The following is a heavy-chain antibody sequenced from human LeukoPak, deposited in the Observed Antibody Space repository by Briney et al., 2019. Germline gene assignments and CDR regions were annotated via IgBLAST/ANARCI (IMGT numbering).Heavy chain of an antibody. V-gene: IGHV1-69*06. CDR2: IIPIFGTA. CDR3: ARLGSLLTPFDY. J-gene: IGHJ4*02. Sequence: WVKVSCKASGGTFSSYAISWVRQAAGQGRKWMGGIIPIFGTANYAQKFQGRVTITADKSTSTAYMELSSLRSEDTAVYYCARLGSLLTPFDYWGQGTLVTVSS. D-gene: IGHD3-16*01. CDR1: GGTFSSYA.